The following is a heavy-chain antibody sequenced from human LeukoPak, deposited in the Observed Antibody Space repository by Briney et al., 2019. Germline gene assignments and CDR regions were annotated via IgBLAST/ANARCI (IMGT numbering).Heavy chain of an antibody. Sequence: GASVKVSCKASGYTFTSFYIHWVRQAPRQGLEWMGWINPNSGGTNYAQKFQGWVTMTRDTSISTAYMALSRLRSDDTAVYYCARDRSGMDVWGQGTTVTVSS. CDR2: INPNSGGT. D-gene: IGHD6-19*01. CDR1: GYTFTSFY. V-gene: IGHV1-2*04. J-gene: IGHJ6*02. CDR3: ARDRSGMDV.